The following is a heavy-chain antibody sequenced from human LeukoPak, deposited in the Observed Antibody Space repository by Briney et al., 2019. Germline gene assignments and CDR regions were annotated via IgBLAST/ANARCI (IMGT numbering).Heavy chain of an antibody. V-gene: IGHV4-61*02. J-gene: IGHJ6*03. CDR3: ARAAHYDYVWGSYLPLDMDV. Sequence: SQTLSLTCTVSGGSISSGSYYWSWIRQPAGKGLEWIGRIYTSGSTNYNPSLKSRVTISVDTSKNQFSLKLSSVTAADTAVYYCARAAHYDYVWGSYLPLDMDVWGKGTTVTVSS. D-gene: IGHD3-16*02. CDR1: GGSISSGSYY. CDR2: IYTSGST.